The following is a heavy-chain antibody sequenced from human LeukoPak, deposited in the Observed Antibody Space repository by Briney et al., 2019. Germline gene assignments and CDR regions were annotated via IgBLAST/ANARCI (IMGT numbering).Heavy chain of an antibody. CDR1: GYSISSGYY. Sequence: SETLSLTCTVSGYSISSGYYWAWIRQPPGKGLEWIGSIYYTGSTYYSPSLKSRVTMSVDTSKNQFSLKLSSVTAADTAVYYCTRFNSGWQPIDYWGQGTLVTVSS. CDR2: IYYTGST. J-gene: IGHJ4*02. D-gene: IGHD6-19*01. CDR3: TRFNSGWQPIDY. V-gene: IGHV4-38-2*02.